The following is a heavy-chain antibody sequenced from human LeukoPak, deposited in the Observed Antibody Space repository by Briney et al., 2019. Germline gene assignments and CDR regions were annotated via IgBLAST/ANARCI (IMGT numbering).Heavy chain of an antibody. V-gene: IGHV1-46*01. CDR2: INPSGGST. CDR1: GYTFTSYY. Sequence: GASVKVSCKASGYTFTSYYMHWVRQAPGQGLEWMGIINPSGGSTSYAQKFQGRVTMTRDTSTSTVYMELSSLRSEDTAVYYCARDRTAAAGTDDYYYYGMDVWGQGTTVTVSS. D-gene: IGHD6-13*01. J-gene: IGHJ6*02. CDR3: ARDRTAAAGTDDYYYYGMDV.